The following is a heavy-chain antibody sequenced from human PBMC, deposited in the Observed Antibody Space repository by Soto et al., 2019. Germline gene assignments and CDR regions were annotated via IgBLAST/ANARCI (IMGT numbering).Heavy chain of an antibody. CDR1: GSTFSSYA. V-gene: IGHV3-23*01. CDR2: ISGSGGST. Sequence: HPWGSLRLSCAASGSTFSSYAMSWVRQAPGKGLEWVSAISGSGGSTYYADSVKGRFTISRDNSKNTLYLQMNSLRAEDTAVYYCAKDYYDSSGYSWFDPWGQGTLVTVSS. CDR3: AKDYYDSSGYSWFDP. J-gene: IGHJ5*02. D-gene: IGHD3-22*01.